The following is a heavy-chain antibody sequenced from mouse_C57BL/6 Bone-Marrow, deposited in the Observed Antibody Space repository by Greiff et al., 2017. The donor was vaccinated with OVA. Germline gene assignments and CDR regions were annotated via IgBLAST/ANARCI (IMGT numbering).Heavy chain of an antibody. CDR1: GFSLTSYG. D-gene: IGHD1-1*01. CDR3: AKKGGFTTVVADYAMDY. CDR2: IWRGGST. J-gene: IGHJ4*01. Sequence: QVQLKQSGPGLVQPSQSLSITCTVSGFSLTSYGVHWVRQSPGKGLEWLGVIWRGGSTDYNAAFMSRLSITKDNSKSQVFFKMNSLQADDTAIYYCAKKGGFTTVVADYAMDYWGQGTSVTVSS. V-gene: IGHV2-5*01.